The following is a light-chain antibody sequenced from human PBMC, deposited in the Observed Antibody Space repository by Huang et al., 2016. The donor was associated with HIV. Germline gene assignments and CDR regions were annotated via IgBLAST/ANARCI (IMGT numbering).Light chain of an antibody. CDR3: QQSFSTPRT. CDR2: AAS. J-gene: IGKJ1*01. Sequence: DIQMTQSPSSLSTSVGDRVTITCRASQNITSYLNWYQQKPGKAPNVLIYAASRLQRGVPSRFSCSGSGTDFNLTIDSLQPEDFATYFCQQSFSTPRTFGQGTKVEIK. CDR1: QNITSY. V-gene: IGKV1-39*01.